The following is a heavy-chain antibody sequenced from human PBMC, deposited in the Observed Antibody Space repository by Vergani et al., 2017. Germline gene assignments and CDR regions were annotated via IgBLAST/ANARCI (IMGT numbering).Heavy chain of an antibody. J-gene: IGHJ4*02. D-gene: IGHD3-22*01. Sequence: DVELVESGGGFVQPGGSRRLSCVASGFTFSHYSMNWVRQAPGKGLEWVSSISGNNDDVYYADSMKGRFTISRDNAKNSLYLQMNSLRAEDTAVYYCARGYKYDNSGYYYYLPDYWGQGTLVTVSS. CDR1: GFTFSHYS. V-gene: IGHV3-21*02. CDR2: ISGNNDDV. CDR3: ARGYKYDNSGYYYYLPDY.